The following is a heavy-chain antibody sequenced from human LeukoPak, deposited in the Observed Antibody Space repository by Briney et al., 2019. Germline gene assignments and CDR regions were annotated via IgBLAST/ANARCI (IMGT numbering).Heavy chain of an antibody. Sequence: SQTLSLTCTVSGGSISSGSYYWSWIRQPAGKGLEWIGRIYTSGSTNYNPSLKSRVTISVDTSKNQFSLKLSSVTAAGTAVYYCARDKYGDYYFDYWGQGTLVTVSS. V-gene: IGHV4-61*02. CDR2: IYTSGST. CDR3: ARDKYGDYYFDY. D-gene: IGHD4-17*01. J-gene: IGHJ4*02. CDR1: GGSISSGSYY.